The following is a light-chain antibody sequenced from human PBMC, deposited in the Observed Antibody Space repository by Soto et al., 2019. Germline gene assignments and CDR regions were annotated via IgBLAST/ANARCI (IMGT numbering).Light chain of an antibody. Sequence: QLVLTQSLSASASLGASVKLTCTLSSGHSSYAIAWHQQRPEKGPRYLMKLNSDGSHSKGDGIPDRFSGSSSGAERYLTISSLQSEDEADYYCQTWGTDILAVFGGGTQLTVL. CDR1: SGHSSYA. CDR2: LNSDGSH. V-gene: IGLV4-69*01. J-gene: IGLJ7*01. CDR3: QTWGTDILAV.